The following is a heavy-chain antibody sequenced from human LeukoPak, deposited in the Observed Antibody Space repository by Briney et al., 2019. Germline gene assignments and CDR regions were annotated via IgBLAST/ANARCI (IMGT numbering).Heavy chain of an antibody. J-gene: IGHJ4*02. CDR3: ARDRADYYDSSGYRDY. CDR2: IKQDGSEK. V-gene: IGHV3-7*04. CDR1: GFTFSSYW. Sequence: GGSLRLSCAASGFTFSSYWMSWVRQAPGKGLEWVANIKQDGSEKYYVDSVKGRFTISRDNAKNSLYLQMNGLRAEDTAVYYCARDRADYYDSSGYRDYWGQGTLVTVSS. D-gene: IGHD3-22*01.